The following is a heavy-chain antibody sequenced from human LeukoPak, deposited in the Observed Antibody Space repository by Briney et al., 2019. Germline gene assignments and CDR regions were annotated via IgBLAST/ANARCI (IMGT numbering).Heavy chain of an antibody. D-gene: IGHD3-10*01. CDR3: VKDYHRITMVLHYFDY. Sequence: PGGSLRLSCSASGFTFSSYAMHWVRQAPGKGLEYVSAISSNGGSTYYADSVKGRFTISRDNPKNTLYLQMSSLRAEDTAVYYCVKDYHRITMVLHYFDYWGQGTLVTVSS. CDR2: ISSNGGST. J-gene: IGHJ4*02. CDR1: GFTFSSYA. V-gene: IGHV3-64D*06.